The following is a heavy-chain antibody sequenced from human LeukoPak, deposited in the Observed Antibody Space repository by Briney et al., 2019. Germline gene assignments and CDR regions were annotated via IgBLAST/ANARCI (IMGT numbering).Heavy chain of an antibody. D-gene: IGHD6-25*01. Sequence: ASVKVSCKASGYTFTGYYMHWERQAPGQGLEWMGWVNPNSGGTNYAQKVQGRVTMTRDTSISTAYMELSRLRSDDTAVYYCATLLSNAAFDYWRQGTLVTVSS. CDR2: VNPNSGGT. V-gene: IGHV1-2*02. CDR1: GYTFTGYY. J-gene: IGHJ4*02. CDR3: ATLLSNAAFDY.